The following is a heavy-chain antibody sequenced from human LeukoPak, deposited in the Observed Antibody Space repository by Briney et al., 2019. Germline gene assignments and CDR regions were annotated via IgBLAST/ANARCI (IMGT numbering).Heavy chain of an antibody. CDR2: ISSSSSYI. J-gene: IGHJ4*02. D-gene: IGHD6-6*01. Sequence: GGSLRLSCAASGFTFSSYAMSWVRQAPGKGLEWVSYISSSSSYIYYADSVKGRFTISRDNAKNSLYLQMNSLRAEDTAVYYCARDGGYSSSYNFDYWGQGTLVTVSS. CDR1: GFTFSSYA. CDR3: ARDGGYSSSYNFDY. V-gene: IGHV3-21*05.